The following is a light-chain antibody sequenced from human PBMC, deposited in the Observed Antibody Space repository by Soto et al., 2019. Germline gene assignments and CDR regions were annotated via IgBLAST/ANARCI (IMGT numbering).Light chain of an antibody. Sequence: QSVLTQPASVSGSPGQSITISCTGTSSDVGAYNYVSWYQQHPGKAPKLMIYEVSHRPSGVSNRFSGSKSGNTASLTISGLQAEDEADYFCSSYTTSNTLVFGGGTQLTVL. CDR1: SSDVGAYNY. CDR2: EVS. CDR3: SSYTTSNTLV. J-gene: IGLJ3*02. V-gene: IGLV2-14*01.